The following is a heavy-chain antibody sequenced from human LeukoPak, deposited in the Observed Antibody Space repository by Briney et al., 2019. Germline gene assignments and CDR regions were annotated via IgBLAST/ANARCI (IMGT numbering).Heavy chain of an antibody. CDR2: IRYDGSDK. D-gene: IGHD3-22*01. Sequence: GGSLRLSCAASGFTFSSYGMHWVRQAPGKGLEWVAFIRYDGSDKYYADSVKGRFTISRDNSKNTLYLQMNSLRAEDTAAYYCARGGYYYDSSGYYELFDYWGQGTLVTVSS. J-gene: IGHJ4*02. V-gene: IGHV3-30*02. CDR1: GFTFSSYG. CDR3: ARGGYYYDSSGYYELFDY.